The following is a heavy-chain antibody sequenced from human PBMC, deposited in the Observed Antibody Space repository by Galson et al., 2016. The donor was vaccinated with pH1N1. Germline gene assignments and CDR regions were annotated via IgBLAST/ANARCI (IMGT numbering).Heavy chain of an antibody. Sequence: SETLSLTCTVSGGSISSYYWTWIRQPAGKGLEWLGRIYTSGITNYNPFLKSRVTMSVDTSKSQFSLRLRSVTAADTAVYFGAGGPAVSLLHYWGQGTLVSVSS. D-gene: IGHD3-10*01. V-gene: IGHV4-4*07. J-gene: IGHJ4*02. CDR2: IYTSGIT. CDR1: GGSISSYY. CDR3: AGGPAVSLLHY.